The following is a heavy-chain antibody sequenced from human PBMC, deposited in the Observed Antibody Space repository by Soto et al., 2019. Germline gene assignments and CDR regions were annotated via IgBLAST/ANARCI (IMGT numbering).Heavy chain of an antibody. Sequence: GGSLRLSCGASGFTFSSDNMHWVRQAPGKGLEWVGLISHDGNTQHYGDSVKGRFTLSRDNSKNTLYLQMNNLRAEDTAVYYCAKDKSDTWSFDYWGQGTLVTVSS. CDR3: AKDKSDTWSFDY. V-gene: IGHV3-30*18. D-gene: IGHD2-8*02. CDR1: GFTFSSDN. J-gene: IGHJ4*02. CDR2: ISHDGNTQ.